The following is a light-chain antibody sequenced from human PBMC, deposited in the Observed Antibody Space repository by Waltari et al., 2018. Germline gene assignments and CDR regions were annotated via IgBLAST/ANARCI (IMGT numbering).Light chain of an antibody. CDR2: GAS. Sequence: ENVLTQSPASLSVSPGERATLSCRASQSVVSSSLAWYQHKPGQAPRLLLYGASRRATGIPDRFSGSGSETDFTLTINRLEPEDFAVYHCQQYGASPPYSFGQGTNLEIK. CDR1: QSVVSSS. J-gene: IGKJ2*03. CDR3: QQYGASPPYS. V-gene: IGKV3-20*01.